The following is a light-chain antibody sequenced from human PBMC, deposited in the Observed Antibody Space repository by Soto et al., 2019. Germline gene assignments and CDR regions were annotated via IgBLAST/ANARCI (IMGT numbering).Light chain of an antibody. CDR2: DAS. CDR1: QSVSSY. V-gene: IGKV3-11*01. J-gene: IGKJ3*01. Sequence: EIVLTQSPATLSLSPGERATLSCRASQSVSSYLAWYQQKPGQAPRLLIYDASNRATGIPARFSGSGSGTDFTLTISSLEPEDLAVYYCQQRSNWPFFTFGPGTKVDIK. CDR3: QQRSNWPFFT.